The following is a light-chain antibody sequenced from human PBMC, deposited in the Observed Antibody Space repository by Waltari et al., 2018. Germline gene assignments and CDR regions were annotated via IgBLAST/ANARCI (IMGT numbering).Light chain of an antibody. V-gene: IGLV5-45*03. CDR3: MIWHSSAWV. Sequence: QAVLTQPSSLSASPGASASLTCTLRSGINVGTYRIYWYQQKPGSTPQYLLRYKSDSDKQQGSGVPSRFSGSKDASANAGILLISGLQSEDEADYYCMIWHSSAWVFGGGTKLTVL. CDR1: SGINVGTYR. CDR2: YKSDSDK. J-gene: IGLJ2*01.